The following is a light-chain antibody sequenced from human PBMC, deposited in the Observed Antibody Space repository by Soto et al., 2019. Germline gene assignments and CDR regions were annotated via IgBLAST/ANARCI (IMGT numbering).Light chain of an antibody. CDR3: QQYGSSGRT. V-gene: IGKV3-20*01. CDR1: QSVSSNY. J-gene: IGKJ1*01. Sequence: ECVLTQSPGTLSLSPGERATVSCRTSQSVSSNYLAWYQQKPGQAPRLLIYGASSRATGIPDRFSGSGSGTDFTLTISRLEPEDFAVYYCQQYGSSGRTFGQGTKVDIK. CDR2: GAS.